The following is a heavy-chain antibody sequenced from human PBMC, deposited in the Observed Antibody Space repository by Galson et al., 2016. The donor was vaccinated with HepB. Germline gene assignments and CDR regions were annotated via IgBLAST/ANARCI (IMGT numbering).Heavy chain of an antibody. Sequence: ETLSLTCTVSGGSISSYYWSWIRQPPGKGLEWLGYFYQSGSIDYNPSLKGRVSISLDTSKNQVSLRLNSVTSAATVVYFCARGYSSSWYGGRFLNYWGQGTLVTVSS. J-gene: IGHJ4*02. D-gene: IGHD6-13*01. V-gene: IGHV4-59*01. CDR2: FYQSGSI. CDR1: GGSISSYY. CDR3: ARGYSSSWYGGRFLNY.